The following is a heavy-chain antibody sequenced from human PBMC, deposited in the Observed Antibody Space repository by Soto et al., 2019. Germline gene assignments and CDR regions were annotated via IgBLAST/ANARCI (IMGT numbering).Heavy chain of an antibody. V-gene: IGHV4-4*02. J-gene: IGHJ6*02. Sequence: QVQLQESGPGLVQPSGTLYLTCAGSGGSISSTNWWSWVRQSPGKGLEWIGEIYHNGSPDYNPSLKSRVTISVDKSKNHVFLKLTSVTAADTEMYFCGRWLGTSYGMDVWGQGTAVNVSS. CDR2: IYHNGSP. CDR1: GGSISSTNW. D-gene: IGHD3-10*01. CDR3: GRWLGTSYGMDV.